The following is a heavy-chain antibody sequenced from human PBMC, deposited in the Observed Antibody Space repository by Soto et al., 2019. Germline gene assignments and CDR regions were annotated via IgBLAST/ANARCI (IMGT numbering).Heavy chain of an antibody. CDR3: ARELGYCSSTSCYADY. CDR1: GYTFTSYG. Sequence: QVQLVQSGAEVKKPGASVKVSCKASGYTFTSYGISWVRQAPGQGLEWMGWISAYNGNTNYAQKLQGRVTMTTDTSTRTAYMELRSLGSDDTGVYYCARELGYCSSTSCYADYWGQGTLVTVSS. V-gene: IGHV1-18*01. CDR2: ISAYNGNT. D-gene: IGHD2-2*01. J-gene: IGHJ4*02.